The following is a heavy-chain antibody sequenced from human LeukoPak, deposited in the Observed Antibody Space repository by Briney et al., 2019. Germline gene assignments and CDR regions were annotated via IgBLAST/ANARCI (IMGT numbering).Heavy chain of an antibody. Sequence: GGSVKVSCKASGYTFTGYHIHWVRQAPGKGLEWMGRLSTNNGATNYAQKFQGRVTMTRDTSITTAYMELTRLTSDDTAVYYCARGGQPPGWGQGTLVTVSS. V-gene: IGHV1-2*06. CDR1: GYTFTGYH. D-gene: IGHD5-12*01. CDR3: ARGGQPPG. J-gene: IGHJ4*02. CDR2: LSTNNGAT.